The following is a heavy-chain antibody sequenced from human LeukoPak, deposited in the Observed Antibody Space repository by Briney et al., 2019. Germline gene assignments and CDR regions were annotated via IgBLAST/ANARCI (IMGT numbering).Heavy chain of an antibody. CDR3: ARDVDTAMVGGFFDY. J-gene: IGHJ4*02. CDR1: GFTFSSYW. V-gene: IGHV3-7*01. D-gene: IGHD5-18*01. CDR2: IKQDGSEK. Sequence: TGGSLRLSCAASGFTFSSYWMSWVRQAPGKGLEWVANIKQDGSEKYYVDSVKGRFTISRDNAKNSLYLQMNSLRAEDTAVYYCARDVDTAMVGGFFDYWGQGTLVTVSS.